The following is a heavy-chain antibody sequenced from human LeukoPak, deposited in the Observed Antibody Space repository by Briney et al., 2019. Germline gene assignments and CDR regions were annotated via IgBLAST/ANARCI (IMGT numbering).Heavy chain of an antibody. Sequence: PSETLSLTCTVSGGSTSSSSYYWGWIRQPPGKGLEWIGSIYYSGSTYYNPSLKSRVTISVDTSKNQFSLKLSSVTAADTAVYYCARHLMYSSSPGWFDPWGQGTLVTVSS. CDR1: GGSTSSSSYY. J-gene: IGHJ5*02. D-gene: IGHD6-6*01. CDR2: IYYSGST. V-gene: IGHV4-39*01. CDR3: ARHLMYSSSPGWFDP.